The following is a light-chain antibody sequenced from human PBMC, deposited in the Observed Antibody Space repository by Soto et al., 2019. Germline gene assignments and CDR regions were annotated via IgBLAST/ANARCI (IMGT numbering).Light chain of an antibody. J-gene: IGKJ5*01. Sequence: EFVLTQSPATLSLSPGERAILSCRASQSVAGSLAWYQQKPGQAPRLLIYDISTRAAAIPARFSGSGSGTDFILTVSSLEPEDFALYYCQQRSNRITFGQGTRLEIK. CDR3: QQRSNRIT. CDR2: DIS. V-gene: IGKV3-11*01. CDR1: QSVAGS.